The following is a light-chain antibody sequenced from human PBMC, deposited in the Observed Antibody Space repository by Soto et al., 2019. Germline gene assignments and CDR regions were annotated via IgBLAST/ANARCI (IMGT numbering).Light chain of an antibody. CDR2: EVS. CDR3: GSYTSTDTPFV. Sequence: LAQACSVSGAPGQAITISFTGTRTYVCGYNYVSWYQHHPGKGPKLIIYEVSNRPSGVSDRFSGSKSGNKASLVISNLEAEDESDYYCGSYTSTDTPFVFGTGTKVTVL. CDR1: RTYVCGYNY. J-gene: IGLJ1*01. V-gene: IGLV2-14*01.